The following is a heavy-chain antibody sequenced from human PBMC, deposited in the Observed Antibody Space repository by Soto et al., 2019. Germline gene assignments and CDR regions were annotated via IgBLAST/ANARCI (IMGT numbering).Heavy chain of an antibody. Sequence: SETLSLTCSVSGGSIGSSSYYFGWIRQPPGKGLGGIGSLYYTGTTYYNSSLKSRVTISADKSQNQFSLRLSSVTAADTAVIYCGAHCSRTYCYDWFDPWGQGTLVTVSS. D-gene: IGHD2-2*01. CDR3: GAHCSRTYCYDWFDP. CDR1: GGSIGSSSYY. J-gene: IGHJ5*02. V-gene: IGHV4-39*01. CDR2: LYYTGTT.